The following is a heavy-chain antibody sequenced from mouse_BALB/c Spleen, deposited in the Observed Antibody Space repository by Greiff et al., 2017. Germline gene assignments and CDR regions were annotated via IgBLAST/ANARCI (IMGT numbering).Heavy chain of an antibody. D-gene: IGHD2-1*01. CDR2: ISSGGST. CDR1: GFTFSSYA. CDR3: AREGVYYGNYYAMDY. Sequence: KLVESGGGLVKPGGSLKLSCAASGFTFSSYAMSWVRQTPEKRLEWVASISSGGSTYYPDSVKGRFTISRDNARNILYLQMSSLRSEDTAMYYCAREGVYYGNYYAMDYWGQGTSVTVSS. V-gene: IGHV5-6-5*01. J-gene: IGHJ4*01.